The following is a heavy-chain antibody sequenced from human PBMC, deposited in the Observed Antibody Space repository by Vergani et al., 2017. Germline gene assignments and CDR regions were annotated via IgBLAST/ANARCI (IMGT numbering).Heavy chain of an antibody. CDR3: ARADPILTGYYYFDY. CDR2: ISYSWST. J-gene: IGHJ4*02. Sequence: QVQLQESGPGLVKPSQTLSLTCTVSGGSINSGGYYWSWIRHHPGKGLEWIGYISYSWSTYYNPSLKSRITISVDSSKNQFSLKLSSVTAADPAVYYCARADPILTGYYYFDYWGQGTLVTVSS. D-gene: IGHD3-9*01. V-gene: IGHV4-31*03. CDR1: GGSINSGGYY.